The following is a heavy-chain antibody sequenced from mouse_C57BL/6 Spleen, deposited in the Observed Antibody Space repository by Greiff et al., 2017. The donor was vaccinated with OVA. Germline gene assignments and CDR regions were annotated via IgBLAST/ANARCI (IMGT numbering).Heavy chain of an antibody. Sequence: VQLQQSGPGLVQPSQSLSITCTVSGFSLTSYGVHWVRQSPGKGLEWLGVIWSGGSTDYNAAFISRLSISKDNSKSQVFFKMNSLQADDTAIYYCARRVGDSSGYSSFAYWGQGTLVTVSA. CDR3: ARRVGDSSGYSSFAY. J-gene: IGHJ3*01. D-gene: IGHD3-2*02. V-gene: IGHV2-2*01. CDR1: GFSLTSYG. CDR2: IWSGGST.